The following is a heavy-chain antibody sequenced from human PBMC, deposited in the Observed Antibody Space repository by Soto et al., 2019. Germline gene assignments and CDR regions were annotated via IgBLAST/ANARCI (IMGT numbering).Heavy chain of an antibody. CDR1: GFTFGEYA. J-gene: IGHJ4*02. CDR2: IRSTGYGGTS. V-gene: IGHV3-49*04. Sequence: GSLRLSCTASGFTFGEYAINWVRQAPGKGLEWVGFIRSTGYGGTSEYAASVRGRFTISRDDSKRIAYLQMSSLKTEDTAVYYCTRGARYSSSPDDYWGQGT. D-gene: IGHD6-19*01. CDR3: TRGARYSSSPDDY.